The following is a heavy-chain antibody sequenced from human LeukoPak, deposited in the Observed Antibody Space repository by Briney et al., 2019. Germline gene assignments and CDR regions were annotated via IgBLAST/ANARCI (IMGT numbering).Heavy chain of an antibody. D-gene: IGHD3-10*01. CDR3: ARVLVYYYGSGSYYYDY. CDR2: INPNSGGT. V-gene: IGHV1-2*02. J-gene: IGHJ4*02. CDR1: GYTFTGYY. Sequence: ASVKVSCKASGYTFTGYYMHWVRQAPGQGLEWMGWINPNSGGTNYAQKFQGRVTMTRDTSISTAYMELSRLRSDDTAVYYCARVLVYYYGSGSYYYDYWGQGTLVTVSS.